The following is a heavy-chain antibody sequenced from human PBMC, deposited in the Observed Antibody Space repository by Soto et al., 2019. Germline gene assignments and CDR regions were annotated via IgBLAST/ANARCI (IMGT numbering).Heavy chain of an antibody. D-gene: IGHD5-18*01. CDR3: ARPRLIQLWLSYYSYGMDV. CDR2: ISYDGSNK. V-gene: IGHV3-30-3*01. Sequence: QVQLVESGGGVVQPGRSLRLSCAASGFTFSSYAMHWVRQAPGKGLEWVAVISYDGSNKYYADSVKGRFTISRDNSNNTLYRQMNSLRAEDTALDYCARPRLIQLWLSYYSYGMDVWGQGTTVTVS. J-gene: IGHJ6*02. CDR1: GFTFSSYA.